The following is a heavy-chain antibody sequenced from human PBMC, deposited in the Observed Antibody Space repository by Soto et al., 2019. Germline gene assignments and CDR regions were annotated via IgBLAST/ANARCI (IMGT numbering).Heavy chain of an antibody. J-gene: IGHJ4*02. Sequence: SETLSLTCTVSGGSISSGVYYWSWIRQHPGKGLEWIGYIYYSGSTYYNPSLKSRVTISVDTSKNQFSLKLSSVTAAYTAVYYCARETPDTVDYWGQGTLVTVSS. CDR1: GGSISSGVYY. CDR2: IYYSGST. CDR3: ARETPDTVDY. V-gene: IGHV4-31*03.